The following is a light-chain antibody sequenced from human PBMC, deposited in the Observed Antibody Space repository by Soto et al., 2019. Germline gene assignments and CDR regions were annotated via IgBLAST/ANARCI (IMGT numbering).Light chain of an antibody. J-gene: IGKJ1*01. V-gene: IGKV1-5*01. CDR2: DAS. CDR3: QQYNSYSGT. Sequence: EIPYTQSPSTLSASVGDRVTITFRASQSISSWLAWYQQKPGKAPKLLIYDASSLESGVPSRFSGSGSGTEFTLTISSLQPDDFATYYCQQYNSYSGTFGQGTKVDIK. CDR1: QSISSW.